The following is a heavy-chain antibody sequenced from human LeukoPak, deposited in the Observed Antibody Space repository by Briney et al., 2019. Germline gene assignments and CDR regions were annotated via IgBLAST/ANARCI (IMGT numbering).Heavy chain of an antibody. V-gene: IGHV3-30*04. CDR3: ARGPSGYHNT. J-gene: IGHJ4*02. Sequence: GGSLRLSCAASGFTFSGSAMHWVRQAPGKGLEWVAAISYDGPNKYYVDSVKGRFTISRDNSKNTLYLQMNSLRAEDTAVYYCARGPSGYHNTGGQGTLVTVSS. D-gene: IGHD5-12*01. CDR1: GFTFSGSA. CDR2: ISYDGPNK.